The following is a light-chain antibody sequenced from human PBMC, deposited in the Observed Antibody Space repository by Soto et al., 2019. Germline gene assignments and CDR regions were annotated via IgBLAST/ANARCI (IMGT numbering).Light chain of an antibody. Sequence: DIVMTQSPDSLAVSLGERATINCKSSQNVLYSSNNKNYLAWYQQKPGQPPNLLIYWASTRESGVPDRFSGSGSGTDFTLTISSLQAEDVVVYYCQQYYDTPYTFGQGTKLEIK. V-gene: IGKV4-1*01. CDR3: QQYYDTPYT. CDR2: WAS. J-gene: IGKJ2*01. CDR1: QNVLYSSNNKNY.